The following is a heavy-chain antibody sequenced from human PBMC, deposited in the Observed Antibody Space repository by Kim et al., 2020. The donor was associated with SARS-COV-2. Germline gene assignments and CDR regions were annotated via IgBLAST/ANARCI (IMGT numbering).Heavy chain of an antibody. J-gene: IGHJ4*02. D-gene: IGHD2-8*01. CDR1: GFIFNDYW. Sequence: GGSLRLSCAGSGFIFNDYWIHWVRQAPGKGLVWVARTNTHGTTISYADPVMGRFTVSRDYAGNTVYLQMNSLRGEDTAIYYCTRGVSEGFDYWGQGALVTVSS. CDR2: TNTHGTTI. V-gene: IGHV3-74*01. CDR3: TRGVSEGFDY.